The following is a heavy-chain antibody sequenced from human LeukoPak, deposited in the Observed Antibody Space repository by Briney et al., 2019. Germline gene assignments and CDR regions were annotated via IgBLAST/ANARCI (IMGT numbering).Heavy chain of an antibody. CDR3: ATASTDTVGAYSFDY. J-gene: IGHJ4*02. CDR1: GGTFSSYA. D-gene: IGHD1-26*01. Sequence: GASVKVSCKASGGTFSSYAISWVRQAPGQGLEWMGGIIPIFGTANYAQKFQGRVTITADESTSTAYMELSSLRSEDTAVYYCATASTDTVGAYSFDYWGQGTLVTVSS. V-gene: IGHV1-69*13. CDR2: IIPIFGTA.